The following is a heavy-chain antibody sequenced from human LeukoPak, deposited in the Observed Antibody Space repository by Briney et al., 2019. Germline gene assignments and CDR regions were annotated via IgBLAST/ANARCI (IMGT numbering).Heavy chain of an antibody. CDR2: IYYSGST. CDR1: GGSISSSSYY. V-gene: IGHV4-39*07. D-gene: IGHD5-18*01. J-gene: IGHJ6*03. Sequence: SETLSLTCTVSGGSISSSSYYWGWIRQPPGKGLEWVASIYYSGSTYYNPSLRSRATISVDTSKNQFSLKLSSVTAADTAVYYCARAERGYSYGYGYYYYYMDVWGKGTTVTVSS. CDR3: ARAERGYSYGYGYYYYYMDV.